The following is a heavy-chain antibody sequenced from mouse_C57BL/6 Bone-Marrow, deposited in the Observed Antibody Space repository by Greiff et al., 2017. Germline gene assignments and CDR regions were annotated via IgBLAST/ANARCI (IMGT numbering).Heavy chain of an antibody. CDR1: GYTFTSYG. Sequence: VQLQQSGAELARPGASVKLSCKASGYTFTSYGLSWVKQRTGQGLEWIGEIYPRSGNTYYNEKFKGKATLTADKSSSTAYMELRSLTSEDSAVYFCARGGLKRAMDYWGQGTSVTVSS. CDR2: IYPRSGNT. CDR3: ARGGLKRAMDY. J-gene: IGHJ4*01. V-gene: IGHV1-81*01. D-gene: IGHD3-1*01.